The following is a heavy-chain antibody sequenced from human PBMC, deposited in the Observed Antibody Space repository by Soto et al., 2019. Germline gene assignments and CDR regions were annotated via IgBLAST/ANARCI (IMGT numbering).Heavy chain of an antibody. Sequence: PWESLKISCKGSGYSFTSYWIGWASQIAVKGLEWMGIIYPGHSDTRYSPSFQGQVTISADKSISTAYLQWSSLKASDTAMYYCARHIWYYRSSYYCYYGMDVCGQGNTVTVSS. D-gene: IGHD6-6*01. CDR3: ARHIWYYRSSYYCYYGMDV. V-gene: IGHV5-51*01. CDR1: GYSFTSYW. J-gene: IGHJ6*02. CDR2: IYPGHSDT.